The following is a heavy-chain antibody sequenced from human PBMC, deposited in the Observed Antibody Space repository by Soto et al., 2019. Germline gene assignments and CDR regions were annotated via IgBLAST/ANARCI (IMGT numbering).Heavy chain of an antibody. CDR1: GYTFTGYY. J-gene: IGHJ6*02. Sequence: AASVKVSCKASGYTFTGYYMHWVRQAPGQGLEWMGWINPNSGGTNYAQKFQGWVTMTRDTSISTAYMELSRLRSDDTAVYYCARDRQYCSGGSCYLYGMDVWGQGTTVTVSS. V-gene: IGHV1-2*04. CDR2: INPNSGGT. CDR3: ARDRQYCSGGSCYLYGMDV. D-gene: IGHD2-15*01.